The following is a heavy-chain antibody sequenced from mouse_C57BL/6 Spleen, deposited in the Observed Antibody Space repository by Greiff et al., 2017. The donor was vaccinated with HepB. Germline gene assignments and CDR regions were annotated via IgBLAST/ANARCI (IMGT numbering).Heavy chain of an antibody. V-gene: IGHV1-52*01. CDR1: GYTFTSYW. CDR2: IDPSDSET. J-gene: IGHJ4*01. D-gene: IGHD2-3*01. Sequence: QVQLQQPGAELVRPGSSVKLSCKASGYTFTSYWMHWVKQRPIQGLEWIGNIDPSDSETHYNQKFKDKATLTVDKSSSTAYMQLSSLTSADSAVYYGEGGYYVGYAMDYWGQGTSVTVSS. CDR3: EGGYYVGYAMDY.